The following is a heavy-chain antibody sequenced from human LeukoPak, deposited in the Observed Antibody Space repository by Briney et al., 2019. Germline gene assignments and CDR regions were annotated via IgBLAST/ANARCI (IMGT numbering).Heavy chain of an antibody. D-gene: IGHD2-15*01. J-gene: IGHJ4*02. CDR3: ARDGWPAFDY. Sequence: SQTLSLTCVIAGDSVSSNTAAWNWTRQSPLRGLEWLGRTFYRSKWYNDYAGSVKSRITISPDTSKNHFSLQLDSVTPEDTAMYYCARDGWPAFDYWGQGSLVTVSS. CDR2: TFYRSKWYN. CDR1: GDSVSSNTAA. V-gene: IGHV6-1*01.